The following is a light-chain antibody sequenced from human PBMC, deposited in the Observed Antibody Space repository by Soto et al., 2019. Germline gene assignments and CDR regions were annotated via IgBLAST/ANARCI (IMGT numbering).Light chain of an antibody. CDR2: LNSDGSH. CDR3: QTWGSGTVV. J-gene: IGLJ2*01. CDR1: SGHSSYA. V-gene: IGLV4-69*01. Sequence: QSVLTQSPSASASLGASVKLTCTLSSGHSSYAIAWHQQQPEKGPRYLMKLNSDGSHSKGDGIPDRFSGSSPGAERYLTISSLQSEDEADYYCQTWGSGTVVFGGGTKVTVL.